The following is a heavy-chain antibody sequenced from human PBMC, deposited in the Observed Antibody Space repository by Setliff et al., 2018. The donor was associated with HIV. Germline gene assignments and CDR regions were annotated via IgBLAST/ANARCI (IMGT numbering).Heavy chain of an antibody. Sequence: ASVKVSCKASGGTFSSYAISWVRQAPGQGLEWMGGIIPIFGTANYAQKFQGRVTITTDTSTSTVYMELSSLRSEDTAVYYCARTTKDLQQWLDYWGQGTLVTVPQ. CDR2: IIPIFGTA. V-gene: IGHV1-69*05. D-gene: IGHD6-19*01. J-gene: IGHJ4*02. CDR1: GGTFSSYA. CDR3: ARTTKDLQQWLDY.